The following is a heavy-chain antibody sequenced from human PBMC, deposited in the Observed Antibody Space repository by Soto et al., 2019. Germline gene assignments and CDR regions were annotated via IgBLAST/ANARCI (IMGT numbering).Heavy chain of an antibody. CDR2: ISGSGGST. Sequence: EVPLLESGGGLVQPGGSLRLSCAASGFTFSSYAMSWVRQAPGKGLEWVSAISGSGGSTYYADSVKGRFTISRDNSKNTLYLQMNSLRAEDTAVYYCAKSVAGPSRYFQHWGQGTLVTVSS. D-gene: IGHD6-19*01. J-gene: IGHJ1*01. CDR3: AKSVAGPSRYFQH. V-gene: IGHV3-23*01. CDR1: GFTFSSYA.